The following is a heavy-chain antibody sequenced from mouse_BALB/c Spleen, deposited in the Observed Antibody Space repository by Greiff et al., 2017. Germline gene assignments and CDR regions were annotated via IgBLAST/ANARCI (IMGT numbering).Heavy chain of an antibody. D-gene: IGHD1-2*01. CDR2: ISYSGST. CDR1: GYSITSDYA. V-gene: IGHV3-2*02. Sequence: DVQLQESGPGLVKPSQSLSLTCTVTGYSITSDYAWNWIRQFPGNKLEWMGYISYSGSTSYNPSLKSRISITRDTSKNQFFLQLNSVTTEDTATYYCAREPYGYEAMDYWGQGTSVTVTS. CDR3: AREPYGYEAMDY. J-gene: IGHJ4*01.